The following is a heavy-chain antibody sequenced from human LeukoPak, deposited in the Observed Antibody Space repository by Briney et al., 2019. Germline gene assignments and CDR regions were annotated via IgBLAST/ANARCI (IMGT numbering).Heavy chain of an antibody. CDR1: GFSLSNYW. D-gene: IGHD5-18*01. V-gene: IGHV3-7*01. J-gene: IGHJ4*02. CDR2: IKKDGIEK. CDR3: ARHLSGVTGYTYGRRIDY. Sequence: PGGSLRLSCAASGFSLSNYWMSWVRQAPGKGLEWVANIKKDGIEKYYVDSVKGRFTISRDNAKTSLYLQMNSLRAEDTAVYYCARHLSGVTGYTYGRRIDYWGQGTLVTVSS.